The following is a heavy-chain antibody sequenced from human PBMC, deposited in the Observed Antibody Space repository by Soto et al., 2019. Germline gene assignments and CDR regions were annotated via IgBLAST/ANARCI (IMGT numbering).Heavy chain of an antibody. J-gene: IGHJ4*02. CDR1: GFTFRSHG. CDR2: IWYDGSHQ. CDR3: AREGYGGEAPFDF. V-gene: IGHV3-33*01. Sequence: QLKLVESGGGVVQPGRSLRLSCAASGFTFRSHGMHWVRQAPGKGLEWVAVIWYDGSHQYYGDFVKGRFTISRDNSKYTLSLQMNSLRAEDTAIYYCAREGYGGEAPFDFWGQGTLVTVSS. D-gene: IGHD2-21*01.